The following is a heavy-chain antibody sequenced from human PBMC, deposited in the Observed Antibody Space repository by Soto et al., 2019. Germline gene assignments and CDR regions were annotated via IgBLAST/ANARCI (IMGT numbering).Heavy chain of an antibody. CDR3: AREAAAAGSYYYYYYMDV. CDR1: SGSISSSNW. Sequence: SETLSLTCAVSSGSISSSNWWSWVRQPPGKGLEWIGEIYHSGSTNYNPSLKSRVTISVDKSKNQFSLKLSSVTAADTAVYYCAREAAAAGSYYYYYYMDVWGKGTTVTVSS. V-gene: IGHV4-4*02. CDR2: IYHSGST. J-gene: IGHJ6*03. D-gene: IGHD6-13*01.